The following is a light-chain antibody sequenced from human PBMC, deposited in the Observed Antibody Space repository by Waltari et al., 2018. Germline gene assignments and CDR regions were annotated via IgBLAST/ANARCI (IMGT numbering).Light chain of an antibody. CDR3: SSYTSSRLNV. V-gene: IGLV2-14*03. Sequence: QSALTQPASVSGSPGQSITISCTGTSSDVGGFDLVSWYQQHPGKAPIFMIYDVTKRPSGVSNRFACSKSGNTASLTISGLQAEDEADYYCSSYTSSRLNVFGSGTKVTVL. CDR1: SSDVGGFDL. CDR2: DVT. J-gene: IGLJ6*01.